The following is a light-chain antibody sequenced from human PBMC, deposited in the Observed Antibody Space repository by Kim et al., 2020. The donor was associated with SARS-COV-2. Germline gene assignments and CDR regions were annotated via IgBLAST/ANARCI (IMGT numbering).Light chain of an antibody. CDR1: QSITSS. V-gene: IGKV6-21*01. Sequence: SVSPKEKGTITCRASQSITSSLHWYQQKPGQSPRLLVMYGSQSLSAVPSRFSGSGSGTVFTLTINSLEVGDAAMYYCHQSRYLPHTFGQGTKLEI. CDR2: YGS. CDR3: HQSRYLPHT. J-gene: IGKJ2*01.